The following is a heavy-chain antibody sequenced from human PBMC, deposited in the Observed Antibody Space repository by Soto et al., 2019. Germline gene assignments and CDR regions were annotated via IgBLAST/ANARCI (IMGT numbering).Heavy chain of an antibody. J-gene: IGHJ6*02. Sequence: GGSLRLSCAASGFTFSSYAMSWVRQAPGKGLEWVSAISGSGGSTYYADSVKGRFTISRDNSKNTLYLQMNSLRAEDTAVYYCAKDRFIVVVVAAWGMDFWGQGTTVPVSS. CDR3: AKDRFIVVVVAAWGMDF. D-gene: IGHD2-15*01. CDR1: GFTFSSYA. V-gene: IGHV3-23*01. CDR2: ISGSGGST.